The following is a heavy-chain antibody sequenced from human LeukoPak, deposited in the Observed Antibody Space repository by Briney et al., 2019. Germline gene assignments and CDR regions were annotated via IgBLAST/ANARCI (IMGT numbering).Heavy chain of an antibody. CDR1: GFTFSNYD. V-gene: IGHV3-23*01. CDR3: AKSDGDCGGQPDALDI. D-gene: IGHD2-21*02. J-gene: IGHJ3*02. CDR2: ISGSGHNT. Sequence: PRGSLRLSCAASGFTFSNYDMNWVRQAPGKGLEWVSAISGSGHNTYYADSVKGRFTTSRDNSKNTLYLQMSGLRAEDPAVFYCAKSDGDCGGQPDALDIWGQGTMVTVSS.